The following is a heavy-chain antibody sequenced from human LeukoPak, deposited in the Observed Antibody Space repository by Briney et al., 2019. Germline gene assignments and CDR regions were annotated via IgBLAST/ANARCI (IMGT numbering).Heavy chain of an antibody. D-gene: IGHD3-3*01. CDR1: GGSISSYY. V-gene: IGHV4-59*01. J-gene: IGHJ4*02. CDR3: ARVYRGVAPFY. CDR2: IYYSGST. Sequence: PSETLSLTCTVSGGSISSYYWSWIRQPPGKGLEWIGYIYYSGSTNYNPSLNSRVTISVDTSKNQFSLKLSSVTAADTAVYYCARVYRGVAPFYWGQGTLVTVSS.